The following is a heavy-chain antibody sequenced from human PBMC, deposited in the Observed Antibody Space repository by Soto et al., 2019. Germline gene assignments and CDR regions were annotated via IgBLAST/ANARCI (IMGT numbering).Heavy chain of an antibody. CDR3: ARARLLYGDYVPFDY. Sequence: EVQLVETGGGLIQPGGSLRLSCAASGFTVSSNYMSWIRQAPGKGLEWVSVIYSGGSTYYADSVKGRFTISRDNSKNTLYLQMNSLRAEDTAVYYCARARLLYGDYVPFDYWGQGTLVTVSS. CDR2: IYSGGST. V-gene: IGHV3-53*02. J-gene: IGHJ4*02. D-gene: IGHD4-17*01. CDR1: GFTVSSNY.